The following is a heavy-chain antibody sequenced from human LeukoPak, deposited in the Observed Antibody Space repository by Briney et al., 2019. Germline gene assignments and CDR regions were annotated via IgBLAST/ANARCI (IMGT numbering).Heavy chain of an antibody. D-gene: IGHD3-3*01. V-gene: IGHV3-23*01. J-gene: IGHJ4*02. CDR3: AKDKGVAGHDY. CDR1: GFTFSSYA. Sequence: SGGSLRLSCAASGFTFSSYAMSWVRQAPGKGLEWVSAISGSAGSTYYADSVKGRFTISRDNSKNTLYLQMNSLRADDAAVYYCAKDKGVAGHDYWGQGTLVTVSS. CDR2: ISGSAGST.